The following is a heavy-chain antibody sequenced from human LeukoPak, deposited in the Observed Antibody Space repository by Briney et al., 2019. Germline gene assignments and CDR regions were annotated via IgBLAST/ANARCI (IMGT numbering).Heavy chain of an antibody. CDR2: ISSSSSYI. D-gene: IGHD3-10*01. CDR1: GFIFSSYS. V-gene: IGHV3-21*01. J-gene: IGHJ6*03. Sequence: GGSLRLSCAASGFIFSSYSMNWVRQAPGKGLEGISSISSSSSYIYYADSVKGRFTISRDNAKNSLYLQMNSLRAEDTAVYYCARGFRYGSGSFHYYYYMDVWGKGTTVTVSS. CDR3: ARGFRYGSGSFHYYYYMDV.